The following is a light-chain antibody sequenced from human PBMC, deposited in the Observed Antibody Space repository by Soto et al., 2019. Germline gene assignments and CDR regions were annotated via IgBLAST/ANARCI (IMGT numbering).Light chain of an antibody. V-gene: IGLV2-14*03. CDR3: SSYSHSPPSYV. CDR1: SVDVGDYNS. J-gene: IGLJ1*01. Sequence: QSALTQPASLSGSPGQSITTSCTGSSVDVGDYNSVSWYQQHPGKAPKVMIYHVTIRASGVSNRFSGSKSGNTASLTISGLQAEDEADYYCSSYSHSPPSYVFGTGTKVTVL. CDR2: HVT.